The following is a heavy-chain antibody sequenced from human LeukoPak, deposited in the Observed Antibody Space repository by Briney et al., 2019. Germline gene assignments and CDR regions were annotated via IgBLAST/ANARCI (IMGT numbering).Heavy chain of an antibody. V-gene: IGHV1-2*04. CDR3: ARGNLQAQPGAFDI. D-gene: IGHD1-14*01. CDR2: INPNSGGT. CDR1: GYTFTGYY. J-gene: IGHJ3*02. Sequence: GASVKVSCKASGYTFTGYYMHWVRQAPGQGLEWMGWINPNSGGTNYAQKFQGWVTMTRDTSISTAYMELSRLRSDDTAVYYCARGNLQAQPGAFDIWGQGTMVTVSS.